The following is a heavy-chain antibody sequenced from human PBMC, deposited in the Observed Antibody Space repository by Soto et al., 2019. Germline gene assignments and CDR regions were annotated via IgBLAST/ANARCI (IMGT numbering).Heavy chain of an antibody. CDR3: ATDRAASSGIHAFDI. CDR1: GGPFKAYA. Sequence: QVQLVQSGAEVKKPGSSVKVSCKTSGGPFKAYAVSWVRQSPGQGLEWIGGIIPVFGAPTYAQDFQGRVNVTADKYTSTAYMELSNLRFDDTAVDYCATDRAASSGIHAFDIWGQGTMVAVSS. D-gene: IGHD1-20*01. CDR2: IIPVFGAP. V-gene: IGHV1-69*06. J-gene: IGHJ3*02.